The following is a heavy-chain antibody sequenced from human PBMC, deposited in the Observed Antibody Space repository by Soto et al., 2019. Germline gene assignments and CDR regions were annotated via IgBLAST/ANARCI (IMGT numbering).Heavy chain of an antibody. J-gene: IGHJ3*02. V-gene: IGHV1-8*01. CDR1: GYTFTSYD. Sequence: ASVKVSCKASGYTFTSYDIHWVRQATGQGLEWMGWMNPNSGNTGYAQKFQGRVTMTRNTSTSTAFMELSSLRSEDKAVYYCARERGAFDIWGQGTMVTVSS. CDR2: MNPNSGNT. CDR3: ARERGAFDI.